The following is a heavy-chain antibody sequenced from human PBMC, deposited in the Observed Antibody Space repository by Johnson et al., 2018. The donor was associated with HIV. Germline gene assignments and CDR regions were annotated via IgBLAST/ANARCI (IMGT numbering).Heavy chain of an antibody. CDR2: ISGSGGST. CDR3: AKGKDSSSWFDAFDI. V-gene: IGHV3-23*04. Sequence: EVQLVESGGGVVQPGTSLRLSCAASGFTFSSYAMSWVRQAPGKGLELVSAISGSGGSTYYADSVKGRFTISSDNSKNTLYLQMNSLRAEDTAVYYCAKGKDSSSWFDAFDIWGQGTMVTVSS. J-gene: IGHJ3*02. CDR1: GFTFSSYA. D-gene: IGHD6-13*01.